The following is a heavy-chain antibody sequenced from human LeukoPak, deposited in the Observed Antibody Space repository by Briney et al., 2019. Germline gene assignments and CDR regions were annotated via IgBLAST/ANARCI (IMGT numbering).Heavy chain of an antibody. CDR3: ARESVVVPAATYFDY. D-gene: IGHD2-2*01. Sequence: SETLSLTCTVSGGSISSSSYYWGWIRQPPGKGLEWIGSIYYSGSTYYNPSLKSRVTIPVDTSKNQFSLKLSSVTAADTAVYYCARESVVVPAATYFDYWGQGTLVTVSS. CDR1: GGSISSSSYY. J-gene: IGHJ4*02. V-gene: IGHV4-39*07. CDR2: IYYSGST.